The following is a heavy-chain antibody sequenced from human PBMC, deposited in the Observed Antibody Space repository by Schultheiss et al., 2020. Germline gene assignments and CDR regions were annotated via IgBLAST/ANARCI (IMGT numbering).Heavy chain of an antibody. Sequence: GESLKISCAASGFTFSSYAMSWVRQAPGKGLEWVSTINTDGTTTRYADSVRGRFTISRDNAKNSMYLQMNSLRAEDTAVYYCARSPWDLNYGLDVWGQGTTVTVSS. CDR3: ARSPWDLNYGLDV. V-gene: IGHV3-74*01. CDR2: INTDGTTT. D-gene: IGHD1-26*01. J-gene: IGHJ6*02. CDR1: GFTFSSYA.